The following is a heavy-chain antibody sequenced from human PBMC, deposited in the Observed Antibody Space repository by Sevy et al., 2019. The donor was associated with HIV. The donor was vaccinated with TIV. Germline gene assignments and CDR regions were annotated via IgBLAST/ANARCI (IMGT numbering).Heavy chain of an antibody. CDR3: ARRGGLTDEGFDI. D-gene: IGHD3-16*01. V-gene: IGHV3-21*01. CDR1: GFTFISFT. CDR2: ISNSPSYI. J-gene: IGHJ3*02. Sequence: GGSLRLSCAASGFTFISFTMNWVRQAPGKGLEWVSSISNSPSYIYYADSVKGRFTISRDNAKNALYLQKASLRVEDAAVYYCARRGGLTDEGFDIWGQGTMVTVSS.